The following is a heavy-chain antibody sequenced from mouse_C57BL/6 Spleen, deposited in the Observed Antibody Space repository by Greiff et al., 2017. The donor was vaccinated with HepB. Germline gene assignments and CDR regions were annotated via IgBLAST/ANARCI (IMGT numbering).Heavy chain of an antibody. CDR2: ISSGGSYT. CDR1: GFTFSSYG. V-gene: IGHV5-6*01. CDR3: ARQDCSAY. Sequence: EVQLQESGGDLVKPGGSLKLSCAASGFTFSSYGMSWVRQTPDKRLEWVATISSGGSYTYYPDSVKGRFTISRDNAKNTLYLQMSSLKSEDTAMYYCARQDCSAYWGQGTLVTVSA. J-gene: IGHJ3*01.